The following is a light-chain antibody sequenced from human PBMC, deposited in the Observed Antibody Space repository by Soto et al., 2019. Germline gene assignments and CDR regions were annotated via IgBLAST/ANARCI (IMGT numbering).Light chain of an antibody. CDR1: QSVSSY. Sequence: EIVLTQSPATLSLSPGERASLSCRASQSVSSYLAWYQQKPGQAPRLLISDASNRATGIPARFSGSGSGTDFPLTISSLEHEDVAVYYCQQRSNWPPLTFRGGTKVEIK. CDR2: DAS. CDR3: QQRSNWPPLT. J-gene: IGKJ4*02. V-gene: IGKV3-11*01.